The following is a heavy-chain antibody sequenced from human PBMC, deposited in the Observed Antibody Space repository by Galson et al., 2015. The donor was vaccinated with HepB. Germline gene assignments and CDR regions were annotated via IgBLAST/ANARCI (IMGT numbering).Heavy chain of an antibody. V-gene: IGHV3-15*07. CDR1: GFTFRNTW. Sequence: SLRLSCAASGFTFRNTWMNWVRQALGKGLEWVGRIKRKIDGGTIDYAAPVKGRFIISRDDSKNMVYMEMNSLKTEDTAVYYCATLYYDFCSGSSLAYYYSYLDAWGKGTTVAVSS. J-gene: IGHJ6*03. CDR2: IKRKIDGGTI. D-gene: IGHD3-3*01. CDR3: ATLYYDFCSGSSLAYYYSYLDA.